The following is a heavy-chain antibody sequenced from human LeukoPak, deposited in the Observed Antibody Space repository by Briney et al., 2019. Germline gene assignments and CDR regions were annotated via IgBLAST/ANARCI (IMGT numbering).Heavy chain of an antibody. J-gene: IGHJ6*02. CDR3: ARDQPLTMVRGVIISDYYYGMDV. Sequence: ASVKVSCKASGYTFTGYYMHWVQQAPGQGLEWMGWINPNSGGTNYAQKFQGRVTMTRDTSISTAYMELSRLRSDDTAVYYCARDQPLTMVRGVIISDYYYGMDVWGQGTTVTVSS. CDR2: INPNSGGT. D-gene: IGHD3-10*01. CDR1: GYTFTGYY. V-gene: IGHV1-2*02.